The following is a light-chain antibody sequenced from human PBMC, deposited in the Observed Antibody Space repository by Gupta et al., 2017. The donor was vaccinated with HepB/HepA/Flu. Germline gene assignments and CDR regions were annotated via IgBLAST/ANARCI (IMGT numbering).Light chain of an antibody. CDR3: RQDLQTPYT. CDR2: SGS. J-gene: IGKJ4*01. Sequence: DILMTQSPLSLPVTLGEPAAITCRSSQSLRHRNGYNYLDWYLQKPGQSPQLLIYSGSNRAFGVPDRFSGSGSGTDFTLKISRVEAEDVGVYYCRQDLQTPYTFGGGTKVEIK. V-gene: IGKV2-28*01. CDR1: QSLRHRNGYNY.